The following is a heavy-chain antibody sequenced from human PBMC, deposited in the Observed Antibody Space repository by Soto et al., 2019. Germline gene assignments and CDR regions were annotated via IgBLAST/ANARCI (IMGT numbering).Heavy chain of an antibody. CDR3: ASSLPWPLDPNY. Sequence: GGSLRLSCAASRFTFSSHWMHWVRQAPGKGLVWVSRINTDGSTTNYADYVKGRFTVSRDNAKNTLYLQMNSLRAEDTAVYYCASSLPWPLDPNYWGQGTLVTVAS. J-gene: IGHJ4*02. CDR1: RFTFSSHW. V-gene: IGHV3-74*01. D-gene: IGHD2-21*02. CDR2: INTDGSTT.